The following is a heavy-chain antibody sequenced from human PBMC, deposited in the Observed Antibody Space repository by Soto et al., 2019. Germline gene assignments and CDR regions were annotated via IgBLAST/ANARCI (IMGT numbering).Heavy chain of an antibody. Sequence: PGGSLRLSCAASGFTFSSYIFNWVRQAPGKGLEWVSAISGSGGCIYYADSVKGRFTISRDNSKNTLYLQMNSLRAEDTAVYYCATQDIVVVPARYPSNYYMDVWGKGTTVTVSS. D-gene: IGHD2-2*01. CDR2: ISGSGGCI. CDR1: GFTFSSYI. J-gene: IGHJ6*03. CDR3: ATQDIVVVPARYPSNYYMDV. V-gene: IGHV3-23*01.